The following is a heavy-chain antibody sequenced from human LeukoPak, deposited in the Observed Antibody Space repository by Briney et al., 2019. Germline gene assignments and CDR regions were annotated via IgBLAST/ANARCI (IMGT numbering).Heavy chain of an antibody. Sequence: SVKVSCKASGGTFSSYSISWVRQAPGQGLEWMGGIIPIFCTANYAQKFQGRVTITTDESTSTAYMELSSLRSEDTAVYYCARTYYYDSSGYLGLFYWGQGTLVTVSS. CDR1: GGTFSSYS. J-gene: IGHJ4*02. CDR3: ARTYYYDSSGYLGLFY. V-gene: IGHV1-69*05. D-gene: IGHD3-22*01. CDR2: IIPIFCTA.